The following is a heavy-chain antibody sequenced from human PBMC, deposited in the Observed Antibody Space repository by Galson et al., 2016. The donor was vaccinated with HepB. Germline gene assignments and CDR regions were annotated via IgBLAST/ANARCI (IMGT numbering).Heavy chain of an antibody. CDR2: VYSSGNT. D-gene: IGHD3-16*01. CDR3: ARPTVATSDTYYYYTMDV. CDR1: GGSVSTTFLY. J-gene: IGHJ6*02. Sequence: SETLSLTCTVSGGSVSTTFLYWGWIRQPPGKGLEWIGSVYSSGNTNYNPSLTSRVTISVDTSKNQVSLKLSSVAAADTAVYYCARPTVATSDTYYYYTMDVWGPGTTVTVSS. V-gene: IGHV4-39*01.